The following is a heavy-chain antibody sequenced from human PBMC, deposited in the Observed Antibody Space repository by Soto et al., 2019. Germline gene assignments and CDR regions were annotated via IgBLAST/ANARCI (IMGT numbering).Heavy chain of an antibody. CDR1: GGSISSSSYY. D-gene: IGHD5-12*01. V-gene: IGHV4-39*01. CDR2: IYYSGST. CDR3: ASPGRYSGYDLPIDY. J-gene: IGHJ4*02. Sequence: QLQLQESGPGLVKPSETLSLTCTVSGGSISSSSYYWGWIRQPPGKGLEWIGSIYYSGSTYYNPSLKSRVTISVDTSKNQFSLKLSSVTAADTAVYYCASPGRYSGYDLPIDYWGQGTLVTVSS.